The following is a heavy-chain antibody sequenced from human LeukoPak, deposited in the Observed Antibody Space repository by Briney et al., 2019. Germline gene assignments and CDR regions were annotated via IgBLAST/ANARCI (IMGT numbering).Heavy chain of an antibody. V-gene: IGHV4-59*01. CDR3: ARANYYPYAFDI. J-gene: IGHJ3*02. CDR1: GGSISSYY. CDR2: IYYSGST. D-gene: IGHD3-10*01. Sequence: SETLSLTCTVSGGSISSYYWSWIRQPPGKGLEWIGYIYYSGSTNYNPSLKSRVTISVDTSKNQFSLKLSSVTAADTAVYYCARANYYPYAFDIWGQGTMVTVSS.